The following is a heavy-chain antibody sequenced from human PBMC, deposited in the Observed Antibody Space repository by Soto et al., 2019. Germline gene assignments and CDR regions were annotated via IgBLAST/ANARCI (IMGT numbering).Heavy chain of an antibody. CDR1: GFTFSSYA. V-gene: IGHV3-23*01. D-gene: IGHD4-17*01. J-gene: IGHJ6*02. CDR3: AKSPTVTIRYYYYYGMDV. CDR2: ISGSGGST. Sequence: GGSLRLSCAASGFTFSSYAMSWVRQAPGKGLEWVSAISGSGGSTYYADSVKGRFTISRDNSKNTLYLQMNSLRAEDTAVYYCAKSPTVTIRYYYYYGMDVWGQGTTVTVSS.